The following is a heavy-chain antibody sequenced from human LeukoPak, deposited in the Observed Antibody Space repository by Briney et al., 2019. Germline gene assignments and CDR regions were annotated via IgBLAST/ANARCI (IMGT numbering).Heavy chain of an antibody. J-gene: IGHJ4*02. D-gene: IGHD4-17*01. CDR1: GGSISSSDYY. V-gene: IGHV4-61*02. Sequence: PSETLSLTCTVSGGSISSSDYYWCWIRQPAGKGLEWIGRLNPSGSTYCNPSLKSRLTLSLDPSESQFSLKLSSVTAADTALYYCARGRPYGDYFDYWGQGTLVTVSS. CDR3: ARGRPYGDYFDY. CDR2: LNPSGST.